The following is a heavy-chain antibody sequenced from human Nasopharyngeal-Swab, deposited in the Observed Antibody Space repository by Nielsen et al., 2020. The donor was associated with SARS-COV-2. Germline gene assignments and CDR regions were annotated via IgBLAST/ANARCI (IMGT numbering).Heavy chain of an antibody. J-gene: IGHJ4*02. D-gene: IGHD3-16*01. V-gene: IGHV3-30*03. CDR2: ISYDGSNK. CDR3: ARRTGGRGFDY. Sequence: VRQAPGKGLEWVAVISYDGSNKYYADSVKGRFTIPRDNSKNTLYLQMNSLRAEDTAVYYCARRTGGRGFDYWGQGTLVTVSS.